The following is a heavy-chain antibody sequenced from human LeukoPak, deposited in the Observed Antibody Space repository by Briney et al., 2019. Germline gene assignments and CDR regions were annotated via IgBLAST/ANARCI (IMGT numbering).Heavy chain of an antibody. CDR1: GGSISSSSYY. V-gene: IGHV4-39*01. D-gene: IGHD6-19*01. CDR3: ARGIAVAGFDY. J-gene: IGHJ4*02. Sequence: AETLSLTCTVSGGSISSSSYYWGWIRQPPGKGLEWIGSIYYSGSTYYNPSLKSRVTISVDTSKNQFSLKLSSVTAADTAVYYCARGIAVAGFDYWGQGTLVTVSS. CDR2: IYYSGST.